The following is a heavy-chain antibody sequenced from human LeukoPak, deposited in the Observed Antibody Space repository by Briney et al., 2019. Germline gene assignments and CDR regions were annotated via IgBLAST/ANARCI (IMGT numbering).Heavy chain of an antibody. CDR3: ARDAYDDPSVRWFDP. V-gene: IGHV3-30*03. CDR1: GFTFSSYG. Sequence: PGRSLRLSCAASGFTFSSYGMHWVRQAPGKGLEWVAVISYDGSNKYYADSVKGRFTISRDNSKNTLYLQMNSLRAEDTAVYYCARDAYDDPSVRWFDPWGQGTLVTVSS. D-gene: IGHD3-22*01. CDR2: ISYDGSNK. J-gene: IGHJ5*02.